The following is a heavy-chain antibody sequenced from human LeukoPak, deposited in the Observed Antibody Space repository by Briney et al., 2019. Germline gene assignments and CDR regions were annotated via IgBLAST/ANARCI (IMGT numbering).Heavy chain of an antibody. J-gene: IGHJ4*02. CDR2: IYHSGST. CDR1: GGSIGSSNW. D-gene: IGHD5-18*01. CDR3: GYSYGRRFDY. V-gene: IGHV4-4*02. Sequence: PSGTLSLTCAVSGGSIGSSNWWSWVRQPPGKGLEWIGEIYHSGSTNCNPSLKSRVTISVDKSKNQFSLNLTSVTAADTAVYYCGYSYGRRFDYWGQGTLVTVSS.